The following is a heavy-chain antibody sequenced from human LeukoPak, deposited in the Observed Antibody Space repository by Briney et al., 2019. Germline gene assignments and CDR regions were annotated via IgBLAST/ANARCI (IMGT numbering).Heavy chain of an antibody. CDR2: IYTSGST. CDR1: GGSISSYY. V-gene: IGHV4-4*09. CDR3: ARHWPRGTFDY. J-gene: IGHJ4*02. D-gene: IGHD3-10*01. Sequence: SETLSLTCTVSGGSISSYYWSWIRQPPGKGLEWIGYIYTSGSTNYNPSLKSRVAISVDTSKNQFSLKLSSVTAADTAVYYCARHWPRGTFDYWGQGTLVTVSS.